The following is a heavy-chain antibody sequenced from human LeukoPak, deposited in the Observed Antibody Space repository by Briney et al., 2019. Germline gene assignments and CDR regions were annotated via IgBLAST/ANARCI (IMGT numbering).Heavy chain of an antibody. D-gene: IGHD3-10*01. CDR2: IWYDGSNK. CDR1: GFTFSSYG. CDR3: ARDSDSGDYYYYMDV. V-gene: IGHV3-33*01. J-gene: IGHJ6*03. Sequence: PGGSLRLSCAASGFTFSSYGMHWVRQAPGKGLEWVAVIWYDGSNKYYADSVKGRFTISRDNSKNTLYLQMNSLRAEDTAVYYCARDSDSGDYYYYMDVWGKGTTVTVSS.